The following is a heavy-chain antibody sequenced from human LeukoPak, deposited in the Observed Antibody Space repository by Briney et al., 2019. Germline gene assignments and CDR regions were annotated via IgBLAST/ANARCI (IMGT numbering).Heavy chain of an antibody. V-gene: IGHV1-69*04. D-gene: IGHD5-18*01. CDR2: IIPILGIA. J-gene: IGHJ4*02. CDR1: GGTFSSYA. Sequence: SVKVSCKASGGTFSSYAISWVRQAPGQGLEWMGRIIPILGIANYAQKFQGRVTITADKSTSTAYMELSSLRSEDTAVYYCARVDTAMVIEYWGQGTLVTVSS. CDR3: ARVDTAMVIEY.